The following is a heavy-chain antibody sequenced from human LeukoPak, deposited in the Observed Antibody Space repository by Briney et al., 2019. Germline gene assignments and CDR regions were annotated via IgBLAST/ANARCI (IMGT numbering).Heavy chain of an antibody. CDR2: ISGSGGST. CDR1: GFTFSSYA. V-gene: IGHV3-23*01. D-gene: IGHD3-22*01. Sequence: GGSLRLSCAASGFTFSSYAMSWVRQAPGEGLEWVSAISGSGGSTYYADSVKGRFTISRDNSKNTLYLQMNSLRAEDTAVYYCAKDLYYYDSSGYYSTGGYFDYWGQGTLVTVSS. CDR3: AKDLYYYDSSGYYSTGGYFDY. J-gene: IGHJ4*02.